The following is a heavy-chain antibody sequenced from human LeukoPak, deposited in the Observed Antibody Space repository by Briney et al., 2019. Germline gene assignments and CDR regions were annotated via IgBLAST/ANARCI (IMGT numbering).Heavy chain of an antibody. CDR2: IYSSGST. CDR1: GGSITSYY. CDR3: AGYSYGRFDY. V-gene: IGHV4-4*07. Sequence: SETLSLTCTVSGGSITSYYWSWIRQPAGKGLEWIGRIYSSGSTNYNPSLKSRVTMSADTTKNLFSLKLTSVTAADTAVYYCAGYSYGRFDYWGQGTLVTVSS. D-gene: IGHD5-18*01. J-gene: IGHJ4*02.